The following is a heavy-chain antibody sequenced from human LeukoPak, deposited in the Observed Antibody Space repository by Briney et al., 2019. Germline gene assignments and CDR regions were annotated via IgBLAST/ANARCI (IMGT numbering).Heavy chain of an antibody. CDR2: VYTSGTT. CDR3: VTTHVGGAVDWNVFDI. V-gene: IGHV4-4*07. J-gene: IGHJ3*02. D-gene: IGHD2-21*01. CDR1: GGSISSYD. Sequence: SETLSLTCTVSGGSISSYDWTWIRHPAGKGLEWIGRVYTSGTTKYNPSLRGRVTMSVDTSTKQFSLNLSSVTAADTAVYYCVTTHVGGAVDWNVFDIWGQGTLVTVSS.